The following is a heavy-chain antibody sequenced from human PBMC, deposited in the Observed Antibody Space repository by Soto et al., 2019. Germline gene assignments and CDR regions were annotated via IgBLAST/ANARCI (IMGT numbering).Heavy chain of an antibody. J-gene: IGHJ4*02. CDR2: ISYSGTT. Sequence: QVQLQESGPGLVTPSQTLSLTCSVSGGSISSGDYFWSWIRHHPGTGLEWIGSISYSGTTYYIPSLGSRISMSLDTSKNQLSLHLTSVTAADAATYYCAREVNDYSTPREFDYWGPGIQVTVSS. V-gene: IGHV4-31*03. CDR3: AREVNDYSTPREFDY. D-gene: IGHD4-4*01. CDR1: GGSISSGDYF.